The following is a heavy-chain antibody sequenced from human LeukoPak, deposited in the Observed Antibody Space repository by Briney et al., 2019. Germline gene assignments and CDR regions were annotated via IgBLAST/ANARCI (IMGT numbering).Heavy chain of an antibody. CDR1: GGSISSYY. CDR2: IYTSGST. D-gene: IGHD6-13*01. V-gene: IGHV4-4*07. Sequence: SETLSLTCTVSGGSISSYYWSWIRQPAGKGLEWIGRIYTSGSTNYNPSLKSRVTMSVDTSKNQFSLKLSSVTAADTAVYCCARVRIAAAGTRFDYWGQGTLVTVSS. J-gene: IGHJ4*02. CDR3: ARVRIAAAGTRFDY.